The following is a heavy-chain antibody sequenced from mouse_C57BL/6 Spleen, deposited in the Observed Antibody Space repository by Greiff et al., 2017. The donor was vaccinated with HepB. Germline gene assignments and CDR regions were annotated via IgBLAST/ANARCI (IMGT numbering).Heavy chain of an antibody. Sequence: QVQLQQPGAELVMPGASVKLSCKASGYTFTSYWMHWVKQRPGQGLEWIGEIDPSDSYTNYNQKFKGKSTLTVDKSSSTAYMQLSSLTSEDSAVYYCVRGTARDYWGQGTTLTVSS. CDR3: VRGTARDY. D-gene: IGHD1-2*01. CDR2: IDPSDSYT. CDR1: GYTFTSYW. J-gene: IGHJ2*01. V-gene: IGHV1-69*01.